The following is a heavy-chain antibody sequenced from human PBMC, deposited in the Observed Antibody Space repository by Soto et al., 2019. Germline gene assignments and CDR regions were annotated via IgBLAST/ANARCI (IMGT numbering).Heavy chain of an antibody. CDR3: ARDRGGTTKSTIDAVDI. CDR2: IYYSGST. V-gene: IGHV4-31*03. Sequence: SHTSSVAEGSSSSGGYYRSRKKQHPGKGLEWIGYIYYSGSTYYNPSLKSRVTISVDTSKNQFSLKLSSVTAADTAVYYCARDRGGTTKSTIDAVDIWGQGTMVTVSS. D-gene: IGHD3-9*01. J-gene: IGHJ3*02. CDR1: EGSSSSGGYY.